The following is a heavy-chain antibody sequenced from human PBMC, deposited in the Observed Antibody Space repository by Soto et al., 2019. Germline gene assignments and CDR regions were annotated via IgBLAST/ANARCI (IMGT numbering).Heavy chain of an antibody. CDR1: GFTFTNSA. CDR2: IVVGSGNT. CDR3: AADTYCGSTSCYDGFVY. D-gene: IGHD2-2*01. J-gene: IGHJ4*02. V-gene: IGHV1-58*01. Sequence: QMQLVQSGPEVKKPGTSVKVSCKASGFTFTNSAVQWVRQARGQRLEWIGWIVVGSGNTTYAQKFQERVTITRDMSTSTAYMELSSLRSEDTAVYYCAADTYCGSTSCYDGFVYWGQGTLVTVSS.